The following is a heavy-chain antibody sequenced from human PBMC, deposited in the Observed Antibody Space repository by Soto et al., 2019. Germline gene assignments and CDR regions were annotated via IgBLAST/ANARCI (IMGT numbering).Heavy chain of an antibody. CDR1: GGTFSRHA. CDR2: IIPIFGTA. J-gene: IGHJ4*02. Sequence: QVQLVQSGAEVRKPGSSVKVSCKASGGTFSRHAISWVRQAPGQGLEWMGGIIPIFGTANHAQKFQGRVTNNGDQFTSKGHKGVGSLKIEDTGMFYWGRGVGYDSNCYYYAYWGQGTLVIVSS. CDR3: GRGVGYDSNCYYYAY. V-gene: IGHV1-69*01. D-gene: IGHD3-22*01.